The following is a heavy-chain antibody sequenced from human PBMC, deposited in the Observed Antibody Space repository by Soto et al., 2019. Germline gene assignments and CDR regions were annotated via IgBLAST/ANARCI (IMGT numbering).Heavy chain of an antibody. CDR3: SRCDKLSLYPQLDY. D-gene: IGHD3-16*02. CDR2: INVNSGGT. V-gene: IGHV1-2*04. J-gene: IGHJ4*02. Sequence: QVQLVQSGAEVKKPGASVKVSCKASGYTFTGNYMHWVRQAPGQGLEWMGWINVNSGGTKYAQKFEGWGTRTRDTSISTAYMDLSRLRSLDTAVYYCSRCDKLSLYPQLDYWGQGTLVTVSS. CDR1: GYTFTGNY.